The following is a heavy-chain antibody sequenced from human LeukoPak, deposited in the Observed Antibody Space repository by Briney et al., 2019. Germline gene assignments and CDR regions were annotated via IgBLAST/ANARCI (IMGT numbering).Heavy chain of an antibody. J-gene: IGHJ4*02. Sequence: GASVKVSCKASGYTFTSYYMHWVRQAPGQGLEWMGIINPSGGSTSYAQKFQGRVTMTRDTSTSTVYMELSSLRSEDTAVYYCARDRLLFGVVIQYYFDYWGQGTLVTVSS. CDR3: ARDRLLFGVVIQYYFDY. CDR2: INPSGGST. V-gene: IGHV1-46*01. CDR1: GYTFTSYY. D-gene: IGHD3-3*01.